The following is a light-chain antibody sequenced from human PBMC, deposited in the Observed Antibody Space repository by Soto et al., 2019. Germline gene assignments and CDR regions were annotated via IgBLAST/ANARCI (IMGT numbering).Light chain of an antibody. CDR1: SNDIGGYNS. CDR2: DVT. CDR3: CSYAGTHTFVI. Sequence: QSALTQPHSVSGSPGQSVTISCTGTSNDIGGYNSVSWYQRHPGKAPKLIIYDVTKRPSGVPDRFSGSKSGDTASLTISGLQSEDEAEYYCCSYAGTHTFVIFGAGTMLTVL. V-gene: IGLV2-11*01. J-gene: IGLJ2*01.